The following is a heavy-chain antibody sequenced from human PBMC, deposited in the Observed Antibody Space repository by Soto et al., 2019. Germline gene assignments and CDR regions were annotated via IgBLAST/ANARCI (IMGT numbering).Heavy chain of an antibody. Sequence: QVQLQQWGAGLLKPSETLSLTCAVYGGSFSGYYWSWIRQPPGKGLEWIGEINHSGSTNYNPSLKSRVTISVDTSKNQFSLKLSSVTAADTAVYYCASRLSGSYREFKTWGQGTLVTVSS. CDR1: GGSFSGYY. CDR2: INHSGST. D-gene: IGHD1-26*01. J-gene: IGHJ4*02. CDR3: ASRLSGSYREFKT. V-gene: IGHV4-34*01.